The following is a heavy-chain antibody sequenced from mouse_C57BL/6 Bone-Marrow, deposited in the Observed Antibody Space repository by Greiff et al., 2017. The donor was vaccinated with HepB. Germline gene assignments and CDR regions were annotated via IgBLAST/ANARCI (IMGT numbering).Heavy chain of an antibody. J-gene: IGHJ1*03. CDR2: INPGSGGT. Sequence: QVQLKESGAELVRPGTSVKVSCKASGYAFTNYLIEWVKQRPGQGLEGIGVINPGSGGTNYNEKFKGKATLTADKSSSTAYMQLSSLTSEDSAVYFCARGGWLLRYWYFDVWGTGTTVTVSS. CDR3: ARGGWLLRYWYFDV. D-gene: IGHD2-3*01. V-gene: IGHV1-54*01. CDR1: GYAFTNYL.